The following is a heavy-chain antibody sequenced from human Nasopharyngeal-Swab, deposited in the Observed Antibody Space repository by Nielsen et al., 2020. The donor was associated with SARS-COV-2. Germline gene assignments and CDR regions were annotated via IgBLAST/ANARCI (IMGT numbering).Heavy chain of an antibody. CDR1: EYKYNSNW. V-gene: IGHV5-51*01. Sequence: GESLEIYCKGSEYKYNSNWIVRVRQRPGKGLEWMGVINLVDSQTRESPAFQGHVTMSADEPTETAYMEWRGLRASDTAIYFCARPPTTLSRYTGDAFSSWGRGTTVTVS. J-gene: IGHJ6*02. CDR3: ARPPTTLSRYTGDAFSS. D-gene: IGHD2-2*01. CDR2: INLVDSQT.